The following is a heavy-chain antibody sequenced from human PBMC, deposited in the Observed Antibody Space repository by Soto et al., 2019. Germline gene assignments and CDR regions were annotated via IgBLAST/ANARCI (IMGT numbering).Heavy chain of an antibody. J-gene: IGHJ3*02. V-gene: IGHV1-18*01. CDR3: ARSRVYYYDSSGYAFDI. CDR1: GYTFTSYG. CDR2: ISAYNGNT. Sequence: ASVKVSCKASGYTFTSYGISWVRQAPGQGLEWMGWISAYNGNTNYAQKLQGRVTMTTDTSTSTAYMELRSLRSDDTAVYYCARSRVYYYDSSGYAFDIWGRGTMVTVSS. D-gene: IGHD3-22*01.